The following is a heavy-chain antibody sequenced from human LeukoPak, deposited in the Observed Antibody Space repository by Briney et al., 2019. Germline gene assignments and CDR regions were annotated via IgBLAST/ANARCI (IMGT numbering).Heavy chain of an antibody. D-gene: IGHD6-13*01. CDR3: ARDPGRIAAAAGWFDP. Sequence: SETLSLTCTVSGGSISSSSYYWGWIRQPPGKGLEWIGSIYYSGSTYYNPSLKSRVTISVDTSKNQFSLKLSSVTAADTAVYYCARDPGRIAAAAGWFDPWGQGTLVTVSS. CDR1: GGSISSSSYY. J-gene: IGHJ5*02. CDR2: IYYSGST. V-gene: IGHV4-39*07.